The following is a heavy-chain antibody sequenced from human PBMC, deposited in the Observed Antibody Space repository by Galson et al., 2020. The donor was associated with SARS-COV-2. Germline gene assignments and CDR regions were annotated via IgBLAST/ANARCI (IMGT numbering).Heavy chain of an antibody. V-gene: IGHV4-59*01. Sequence: SETLSLTCTVSGGSISSYYWSWIRQPPGKGLEWIGYIYYSGSTNYNPSLKSRVTISVDTSKNQFSLKLSSVTAADTAVYYCARVDPMVRGVITFDYWGQGTLVTVSS. D-gene: IGHD3-10*01. CDR2: IYYSGST. CDR1: GGSISSYY. CDR3: ARVDPMVRGVITFDY. J-gene: IGHJ4*02.